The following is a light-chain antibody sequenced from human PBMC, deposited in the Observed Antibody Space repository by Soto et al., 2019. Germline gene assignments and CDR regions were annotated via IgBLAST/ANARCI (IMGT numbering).Light chain of an antibody. CDR1: SSNIGAGYD. V-gene: IGLV1-40*01. CDR2: GNS. Sequence: QSVLTQPPSVSGAPGQRVTISCTGSSSNIGAGYDVHWYQQLPGTAPKLLIYGNSNRPSGVPDRFSGSKSGTSASLAITGLQAEDEADYYCATWDDRLRGYVLGTGTKLTVL. J-gene: IGLJ1*01. CDR3: ATWDDRLRGYV.